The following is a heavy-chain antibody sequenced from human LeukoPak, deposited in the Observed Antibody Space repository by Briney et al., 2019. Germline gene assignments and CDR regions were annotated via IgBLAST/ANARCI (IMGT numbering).Heavy chain of an antibody. Sequence: ASVKVSCKASGYTFTCYYMHWVRQAPGQGLEWMGWINPNSGGTNYAQKFQGRVTMTRDTSISTAYMELSRLRSDDTAVYYCARDKDTAMVSGWFDHWGQGTLVTVSS. D-gene: IGHD5-18*01. CDR3: ARDKDTAMVSGWFDH. J-gene: IGHJ5*02. V-gene: IGHV1-2*02. CDR2: INPNSGGT. CDR1: GYTFTCYY.